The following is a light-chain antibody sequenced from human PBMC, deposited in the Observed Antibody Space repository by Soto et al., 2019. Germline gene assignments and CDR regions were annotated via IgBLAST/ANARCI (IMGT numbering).Light chain of an antibody. CDR1: QNINTY. CDR2: DAA. Sequence: DIQMTQSPYSLSAAVCDRVTITCRASQNINTYLNWYQQKPGKAPKLLIFDAASLQRGVPSRFSGSGSRTDFTLTITSLQPEDFATYYCQQTSSAPFTFVPGTKVDIK. V-gene: IGKV1-39*01. CDR3: QQTSSAPFT. J-gene: IGKJ3*01.